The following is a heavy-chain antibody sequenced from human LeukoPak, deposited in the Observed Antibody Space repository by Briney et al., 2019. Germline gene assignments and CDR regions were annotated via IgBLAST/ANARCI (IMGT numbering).Heavy chain of an antibody. CDR2: IYYSGST. CDR1: GGSISSSSYY. J-gene: IGHJ3*02. V-gene: IGHV4-39*07. CDR3: ARESYYDSSGYSHDAFDI. Sequence: NPSETLSLTCTVSGGSISSSSYYWGWIRQPPGKGLEWIGSIYYSGSTYYNPSLKSRVTTSVDTSKNQFSLKLSSVTAADTAVYYCARESYYDSSGYSHDAFDIWGQGTMVTVSS. D-gene: IGHD3-22*01.